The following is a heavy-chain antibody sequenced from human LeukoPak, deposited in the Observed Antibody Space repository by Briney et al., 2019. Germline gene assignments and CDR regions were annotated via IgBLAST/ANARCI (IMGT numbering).Heavy chain of an antibody. CDR3: ARRAESNDY. V-gene: IGHV3-7*05. Sequence: GGSLRLSCAASGFTFSSFWLTWVRQAPGKGLEWVANIKEDGSEKYYVDSVKGRFTISRDNAKNSLYLQMNRLRAEDTAVYYRARRAESNDYWGQGTLVTVSS. CDR2: IKEDGSEK. J-gene: IGHJ4*02. CDR1: GFTFSSFW.